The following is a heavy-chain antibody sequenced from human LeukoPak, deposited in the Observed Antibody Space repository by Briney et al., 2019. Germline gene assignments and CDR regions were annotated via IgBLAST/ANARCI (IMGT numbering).Heavy chain of an antibody. V-gene: IGHV1-46*01. CDR2: INPSGGST. J-gene: IGHJ4*02. Sequence: ASVKVSCKASGYTFTSYYMHWVRQAPGQGLEWMGIINPSGGSTNYAQKLQGRVTMTTDTSTSTAYMELRSLRSDDTAIYYCARDERLLSFLKWGQGTLVTVSS. D-gene: IGHD3-3*01. CDR1: GYTFTSYY. CDR3: ARDERLLSFLK.